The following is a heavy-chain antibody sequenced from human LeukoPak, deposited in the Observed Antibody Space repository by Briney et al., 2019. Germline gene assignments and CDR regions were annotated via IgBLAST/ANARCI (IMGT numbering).Heavy chain of an antibody. CDR3: VRGPYTSGWYYFDY. D-gene: IGHD6-19*01. CDR2: IISSSAAV. CDR1: GFTFSNHS. J-gene: IGHJ4*02. V-gene: IGHV3-48*04. Sequence: PGGSLRLSCVASGFTFSNHSMKWVRQAPGKGLEWISYIISSSAAVYYADSVKGRFTISRDNAKNSLYLQMNSLRAEDTAMYYCVRGPYTSGWYYFDYWGQGTLVTVSS.